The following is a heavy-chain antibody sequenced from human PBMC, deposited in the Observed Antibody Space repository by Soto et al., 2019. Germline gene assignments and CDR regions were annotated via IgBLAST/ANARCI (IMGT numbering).Heavy chain of an antibody. D-gene: IGHD1-1*01. CDR1: GQSFSGHS. CDR3: ARGSGIVALPGELEDVNYDF. Sequence: QVQLQQWGAGLVKPSETLSLSCAVYGQSFSGHSWAWIRQPPGKGLEWIGEISESGSTYYNPSLKSRGPISTDTSQNQFSLKLNSVTAADTAAYFCARGSGIVALPGELEDVNYDFWGQGTLVNVSS. V-gene: IGHV4-34*01. J-gene: IGHJ4*02. CDR2: ISESGST.